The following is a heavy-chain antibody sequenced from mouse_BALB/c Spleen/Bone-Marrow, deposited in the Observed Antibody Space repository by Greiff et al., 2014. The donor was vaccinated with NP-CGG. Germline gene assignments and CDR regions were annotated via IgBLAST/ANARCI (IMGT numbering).Heavy chain of an antibody. Sequence: EVQLQQSGPELVKPGASMKISCKASGYSFTGYYMHWMKQSHGKNLEWIGLINPFNGGTDYNQKFKGKATLTVDKSSGTAYMERHSQTSEDSAVYYGARRGVHYGDDVCYFDYWGQGTPLTVSS. D-gene: IGHD2-2*01. CDR3: ARRGVHYGDDVCYFDY. CDR2: INPFNGGT. CDR1: GYSFTGYY. V-gene: IGHV1-34*01. J-gene: IGHJ2*01.